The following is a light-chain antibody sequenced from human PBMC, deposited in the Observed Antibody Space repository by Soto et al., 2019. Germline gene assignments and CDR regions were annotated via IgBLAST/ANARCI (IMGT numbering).Light chain of an antibody. J-gene: IGKJ4*01. CDR1: QSISSY. CDR3: QEYINWPSLT. CDR2: AAS. V-gene: IGKV1-39*02. Sequence: DIQMTQSPSSLSASVGDRVTITCRASQSISSYLNWYQQKPGKAPKLLIYAASSLQSGVPARFSGSGSGTEFTLTISSLQSEDFAVYYCQEYINWPSLTFGGGTKVDI.